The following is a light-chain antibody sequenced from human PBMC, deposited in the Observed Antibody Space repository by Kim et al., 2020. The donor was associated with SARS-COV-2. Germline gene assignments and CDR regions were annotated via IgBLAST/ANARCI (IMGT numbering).Light chain of an antibody. Sequence: SYELPQPPSVSVSPGQTASIPCSGDKLGDKYACWYQQKPGQSPVLVIYQDTKRPSGIPERFSGSNSGNTATLTISGTQAMDEADYYCQAWDSRTVYVFGGGTQLTDL. J-gene: IGLJ2*01. CDR1: KLGDKY. V-gene: IGLV3-1*01. CDR2: QDT. CDR3: QAWDSRTVYV.